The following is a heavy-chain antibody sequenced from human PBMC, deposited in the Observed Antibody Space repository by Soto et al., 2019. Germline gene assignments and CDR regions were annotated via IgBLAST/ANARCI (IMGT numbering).Heavy chain of an antibody. CDR2: ISSSGSTI. J-gene: IGHJ4*01. D-gene: IGHD3-22*01. CDR3: AREFDYYDTSGYYCGLSDY. V-gene: IGHV3-11*01. CDR1: GFTFSDYY. Sequence: GGSLRLSCAASGFTFSDYYMSWIRQAPGKGLEWVSYISSSGSTIYYADSVKGRFTISRDNAKNSLYLQMNNLRAEDTAVYYCAREFDYYDTSGYYCGLSDYWGQGTLVTVSS.